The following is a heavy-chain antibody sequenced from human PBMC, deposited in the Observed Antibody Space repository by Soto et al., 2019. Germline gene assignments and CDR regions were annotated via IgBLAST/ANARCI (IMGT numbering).Heavy chain of an antibody. J-gene: IGHJ4*02. D-gene: IGHD3-10*01. CDR2: ISGSGGST. V-gene: IGHV3-23*01. CDR1: GFTFSSYA. CDR3: AKDNYGSGSYYTDY. Sequence: EVQLLESGGGLVQPGGSLRLSCAASGFTFSSYAMSWVRQAPGKGLEWVSAISGSGGSTYYADSVKGRFTISRDNSKNTLYLQMNSLRAEDTAVYYCAKDNYGSGSYYTDYWGQGTLVTVS.